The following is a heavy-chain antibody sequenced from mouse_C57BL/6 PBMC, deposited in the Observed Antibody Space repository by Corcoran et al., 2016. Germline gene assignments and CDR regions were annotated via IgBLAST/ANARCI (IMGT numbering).Heavy chain of an antibody. CDR1: GYTFTTYG. V-gene: IGHV9-3*01. CDR2: INTYSGVP. CDR3: ARESNYPWFAY. J-gene: IGHJ3*01. D-gene: IGHD2-5*01. Sequence: QIQLVQSGPELKKPGETVKISCKASGYTFTTYGMSWVKQAPGKGLKWMGWINTYSGVPTYADDFKGRFAFSLETSASTAYLQINNLKNEDTATYFCARESNYPWFAYWGQGTLVTVSA.